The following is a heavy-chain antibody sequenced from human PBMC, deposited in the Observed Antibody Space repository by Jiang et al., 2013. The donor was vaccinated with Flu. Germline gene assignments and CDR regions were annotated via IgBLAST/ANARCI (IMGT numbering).Heavy chain of an antibody. V-gene: IGHV1-3*01. CDR2: INAGNGNT. J-gene: IGHJ4*02. CDR3: ARSTIFGVVKL. Sequence: EWMGWINAGNGNTKYSQKFQGRVTITRDTSASTAYMELSSLRSEDTAVYYCARSTIFGVVKLWGQGTLVTVSS. D-gene: IGHD3-3*01.